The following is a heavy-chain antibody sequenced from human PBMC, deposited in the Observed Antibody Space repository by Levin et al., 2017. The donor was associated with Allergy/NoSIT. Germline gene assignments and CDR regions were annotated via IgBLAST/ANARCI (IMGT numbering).Heavy chain of an antibody. D-gene: IGHD6-19*01. V-gene: IGHV3-30*18. CDR1: GFTFSSYG. J-gene: IGHJ3*02. CDR2: ISYDGSNK. CDR3: AKVDIPGYSSGWYDI. Sequence: GGSLRLSCAASGFTFSSYGMHWVRQAPGKGLEWVAVISYDGSNKYYADSVKGRFTISRDNSKNTLYLQMNSLRAEDTAVYYCAKVDIPGYSSGWYDIWGQGTMVTVSS.